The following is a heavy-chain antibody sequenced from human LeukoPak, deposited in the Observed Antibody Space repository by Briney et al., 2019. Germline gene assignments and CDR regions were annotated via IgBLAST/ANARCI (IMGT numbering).Heavy chain of an antibody. CDR3: ARWVLRFLEWLPTGGHFDY. V-gene: IGHV1-2*02. CDR2: INPNSGGT. D-gene: IGHD3-3*01. Sequence: GASVKVSCKASGYTFTGYYMHWVRQAPGQGLEWMGWINPNSGGTNYAQKFQGRVTMTRDTSISTAYMELRSLRSDDTAVYYCARWVLRFLEWLPTGGHFDYWGQGTLVTVSS. J-gene: IGHJ4*02. CDR1: GYTFTGYY.